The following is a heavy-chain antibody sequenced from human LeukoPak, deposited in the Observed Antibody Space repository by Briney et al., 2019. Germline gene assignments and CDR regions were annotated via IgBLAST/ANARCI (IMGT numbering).Heavy chain of an antibody. J-gene: IGHJ6*02. D-gene: IGHD3-3*01. CDR1: GFTFSDYY. V-gene: IGHV3-11*01. CDR3: ARGPREYYDFLSGYKTGYGMDV. CDR2: ISSSGSTI. Sequence: GGSLRLSCAASGFTFSDYYMSWIRQAPGKGLEWVSYISSSGSTIYYADSVKGRFTISRDNAKNSLYLQMNSLRAEDTAVYYCARGPREYYDFLSGYKTGYGMDVWGQGTTVTVSS.